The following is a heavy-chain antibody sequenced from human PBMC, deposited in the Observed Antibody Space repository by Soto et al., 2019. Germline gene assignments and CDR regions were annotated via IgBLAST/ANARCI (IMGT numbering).Heavy chain of an antibody. Sequence: QVQLVQSGAEVKKPGASVKVSCKASGYTFTGYYMHWVRQAPGQGLEWMGWINPNSGGTNYAQKLQGRVTMTTDTSTSTAYMELRSLRSDDTAVYYCARDPDTAMVKYDYWGQGTLVTVSS. CDR3: ARDPDTAMVKYDY. V-gene: IGHV1-2*02. CDR2: INPNSGGT. J-gene: IGHJ4*02. D-gene: IGHD5-18*01. CDR1: GYTFTGYY.